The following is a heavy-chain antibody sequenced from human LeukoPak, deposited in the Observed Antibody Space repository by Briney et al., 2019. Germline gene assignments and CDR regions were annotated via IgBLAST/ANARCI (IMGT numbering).Heavy chain of an antibody. D-gene: IGHD1-26*01. CDR2: INPNSGGT. V-gene: IGHV1-2*02. CDR3: ARDRGARVYYYMDV. CDR1: GYTFTGYY. Sequence: ASVKVSCKASGYTFTGYYMHWVRQAPGQGLEWMGWINPNSGGTNYAQKLQGRVTMTRDTSISTAYMELSRLRSDDTAVYYCARDRGARVYYYMDVWGKGTTVTISS. J-gene: IGHJ6*03.